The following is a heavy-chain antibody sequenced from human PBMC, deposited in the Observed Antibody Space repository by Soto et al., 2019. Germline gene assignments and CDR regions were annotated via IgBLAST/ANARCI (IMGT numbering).Heavy chain of an antibody. D-gene: IGHD3-22*01. Sequence: SETLSLTCTVSGGSISSYYWSWIRQPPGKGLEWIGYIYYSGSTNYNPSLKSRVTISVDTSKNQFSLKLSSVTAADTAVYYCARVGYYYDSSGYYLSFDYWGQGTLVTVSS. J-gene: IGHJ4*02. V-gene: IGHV4-59*01. CDR2: IYYSGST. CDR3: ARVGYYYDSSGYYLSFDY. CDR1: GGSISSYY.